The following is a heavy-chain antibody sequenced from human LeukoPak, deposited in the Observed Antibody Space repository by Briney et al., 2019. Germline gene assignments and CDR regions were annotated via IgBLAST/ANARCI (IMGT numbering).Heavy chain of an antibody. J-gene: IGHJ4*02. V-gene: IGHV3-48*04. D-gene: IGHD6-19*01. CDR3: AKTLSSGWSGKYYFDY. Sequence: GGSLRLSCAASGVTFSSYSMNWVRQAPGKGLEGVSFISTSSSTIYYADSVKGRFTISRDNAKNSLYLQMNSLRAEDTAVYYCAKTLSSGWSGKYYFDYWGQGTLVTVSS. CDR2: ISTSSSTI. CDR1: GVTFSSYS.